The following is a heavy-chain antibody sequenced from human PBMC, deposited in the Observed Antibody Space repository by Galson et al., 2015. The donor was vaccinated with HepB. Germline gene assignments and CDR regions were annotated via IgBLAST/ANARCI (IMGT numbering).Heavy chain of an antibody. D-gene: IGHD3-3*01. CDR2: ISSDGNIK. CDR1: GFTFSSHA. V-gene: IGHV3-30*18. CDR3: AKDAAAFDFWSDNYTSRWGYFDY. J-gene: IGHJ4*02. Sequence: SLRLSCATSGFTFSSHAMHWVRQAPGKGLEWVAVISSDGNIKYYAASVKGRFTISRDISKNTLFLQMNSLRADDTAIYYCAKDAAAFDFWSDNYTSRWGYFDYWGQGTLVTVSS.